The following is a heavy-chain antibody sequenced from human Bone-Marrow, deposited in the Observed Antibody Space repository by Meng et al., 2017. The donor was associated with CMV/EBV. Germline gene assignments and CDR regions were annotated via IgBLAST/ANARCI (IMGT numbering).Heavy chain of an antibody. V-gene: IGHV3-11*01. CDR2: ISSSGSTI. CDR1: GFTFSDYY. CDR3: ARTRAYYYYYYGMDV. Sequence: GGSLRLSCAASGFTFSDYYMSWIRQAPGKGLEWVSYISSSGSTIYYADSVKGRFTISRDNAKNSLYLQMNRLRAEDTAVYYCARTRAYYYYYYGMDVWGQGTTVTVSS. J-gene: IGHJ6*02.